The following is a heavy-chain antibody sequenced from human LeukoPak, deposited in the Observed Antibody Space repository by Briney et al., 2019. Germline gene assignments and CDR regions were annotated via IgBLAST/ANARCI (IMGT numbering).Heavy chain of an antibody. J-gene: IGHJ4*02. Sequence: PGGSLRLSCAASGFTFSNAWMSWVRQAPGKGLEWVGRIKSKTDGGTTDYAAPVKGRFTISRDDSKNTLYLQTNSLEIEDTALYYCAAGTGYSDFDYWGQGTLVTVSS. CDR1: GFTFSNAW. CDR3: AAGTGYSDFDY. V-gene: IGHV3-15*01. D-gene: IGHD3-9*01. CDR2: IKSKTDGGTT.